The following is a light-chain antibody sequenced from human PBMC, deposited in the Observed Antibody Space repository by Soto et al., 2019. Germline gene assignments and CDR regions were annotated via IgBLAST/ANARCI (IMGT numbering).Light chain of an antibody. CDR1: SSDVGGYNY. J-gene: IGLJ3*02. CDR2: EVS. V-gene: IGLV2-14*01. Sequence: QSSLTQPASVSGSPGQSITISCTGTSSDVGGYNYVSWYQQHPGKAPKLMIYEVSNRPSGVSNRFSGSKSGNTASLTISGLQAEDEADYHYSSYTSSSTWVFGGGTKLTVL. CDR3: SSYTSSSTWV.